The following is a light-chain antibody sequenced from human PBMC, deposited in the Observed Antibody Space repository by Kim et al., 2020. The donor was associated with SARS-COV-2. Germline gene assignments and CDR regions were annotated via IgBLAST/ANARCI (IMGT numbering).Light chain of an antibody. CDR3: QQYNNWPPMYT. J-gene: IGKJ2*01. CDR2: GAF. V-gene: IGKV3-15*01. CDR1: QSINTN. Sequence: EIVMTQSPAILSVSPGERATLSCRASQSINTNLAWYQQKLGQAPRLLMYGAFSRAPGIPARFSGSGSGTEFTLTISSLQSEDFAVYYCQQYNNWPPMYTFGQGTKLEI.